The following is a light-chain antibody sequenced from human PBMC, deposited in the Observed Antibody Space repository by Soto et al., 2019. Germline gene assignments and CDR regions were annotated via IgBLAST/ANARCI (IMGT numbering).Light chain of an antibody. Sequence: AIQMTQSPSSLSASVGDTVAISCRASQDIRNTLAWYQQKPGEAPKLLIFAASNLQSGVPSRVSGSGSVTDFALAITGLQPEDFATYYCLQYYNFSWTFGQGTKVDIK. J-gene: IGKJ1*01. CDR3: LQYYNFSWT. V-gene: IGKV1-6*01. CDR1: QDIRNT. CDR2: AAS.